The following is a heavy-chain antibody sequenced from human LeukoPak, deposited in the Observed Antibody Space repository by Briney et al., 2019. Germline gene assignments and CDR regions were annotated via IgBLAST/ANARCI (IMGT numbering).Heavy chain of an antibody. CDR2: IYYGSST. D-gene: IGHD3-22*01. CDR1: GDSISTTSYY. Sequence: SETLSLTCTVSGDSISTTSYYWGWFRQPPGKGLEWIASIYYGSSTYYNASLKSRVTISVDTSKNQFSLKLSSVTAADTAVYYCARRKYYYDSSGYTRHFDIWGQGTMVTVSS. CDR3: ARRKYYYDSSGYTRHFDI. V-gene: IGHV4-39*07. J-gene: IGHJ3*02.